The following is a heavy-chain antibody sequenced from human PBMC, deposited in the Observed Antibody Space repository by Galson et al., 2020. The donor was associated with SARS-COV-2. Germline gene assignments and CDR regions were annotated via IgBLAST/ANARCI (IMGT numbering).Heavy chain of an antibody. D-gene: IGHD3-22*01. CDR1: GFTFSSYA. J-gene: IGHJ4*02. Sequence: GGSLRLSCAASGFTFSSYAMHWVRQAPGKGLEWVAVISYDGSNKYYADSVKGRFTISRDNSKNTLYLQMNSLRAEDTAVYYCARASDGGYYGGVDYWGQGTLVTVSS. CDR3: ARASDGGYYGGVDY. CDR2: ISYDGSNK. V-gene: IGHV3-30*04.